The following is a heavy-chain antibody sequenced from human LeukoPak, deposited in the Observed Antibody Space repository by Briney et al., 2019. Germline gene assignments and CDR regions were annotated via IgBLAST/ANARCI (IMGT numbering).Heavy chain of an antibody. J-gene: IGHJ4*02. CDR1: GGSISSYY. V-gene: IGHV4-59*01. D-gene: IGHD6-13*01. CDR3: ARCSGYSSSWPFDQ. Sequence: SETLSFTCTVSGGSISSYYWTWIRQPPGKGLEWTGYIYYSGSTNYNPSLKSRVTISVDTSKNQFSLKVNSVTAADTAVYYCARCSGYSSSWPFDQWGQGTLVTVSS. CDR2: IYYSGST.